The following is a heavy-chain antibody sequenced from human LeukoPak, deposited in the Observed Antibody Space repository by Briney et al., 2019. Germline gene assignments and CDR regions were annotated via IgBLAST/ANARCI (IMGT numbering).Heavy chain of an antibody. CDR2: ISHDGSDK. CDR3: VQRGGLDY. CDR1: GFTFSSYW. J-gene: IGHJ4*02. Sequence: GGSLRLSCAASGFTFSSYWMNWARQAPGKGLEWVGIISHDGSDKYYADSVKGRFTISRDNSKNTLHLQMNSLGVEDTAVYYCVQRGGLDYWGQGTLVTVSS. D-gene: IGHD3-16*01. V-gene: IGHV3-30*03.